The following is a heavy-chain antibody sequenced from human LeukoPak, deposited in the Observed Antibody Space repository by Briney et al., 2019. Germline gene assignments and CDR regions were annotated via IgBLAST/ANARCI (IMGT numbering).Heavy chain of an antibody. Sequence: GGSLRLSCAASGFTVSSNYMSWVRQAPGKGLEWVSVIYSGGSTYYADSVKGRFTISRDNSKNTLYLQMNSLRVEDTAVYFCAREFGLKSEIDFWGQGTLVTVSS. D-gene: IGHD3-16*01. V-gene: IGHV3-53*01. CDR1: GFTVSSNY. CDR2: IYSGGST. J-gene: IGHJ4*02. CDR3: AREFGLKSEIDF.